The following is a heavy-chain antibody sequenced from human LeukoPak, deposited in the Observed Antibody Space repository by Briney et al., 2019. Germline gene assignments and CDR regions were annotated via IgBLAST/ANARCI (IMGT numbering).Heavy chain of an antibody. CDR3: ARVTGAKEGYAFDI. CDR1: GYTFTGYY. Sequence: VASVKVSCKASGYTFTGYYMHWVRQAPGQGLEWMGWINPNSGGTNYAQKFQGRVTMTRDTSISTAYMELSRLRSDDTAVYYCARVTGAKEGYAFDIWGQGTMVTVSS. J-gene: IGHJ3*02. V-gene: IGHV1-2*02. CDR2: INPNSGGT. D-gene: IGHD3-9*01.